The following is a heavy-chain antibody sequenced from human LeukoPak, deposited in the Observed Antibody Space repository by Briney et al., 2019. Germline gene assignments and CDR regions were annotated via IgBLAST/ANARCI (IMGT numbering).Heavy chain of an antibody. D-gene: IGHD1-26*01. CDR2: INPSGGST. Sequence: ASVKVSCKASGYTFTSYYMHWVRQAPGQGLEWMGIINPSGGSTSYAQKFQGRVTMTRDTSTSTVYMELSSLRSEDTAVYYCARDQAAEGDFDYWGQGTLVTASS. CDR3: ARDQAAEGDFDY. J-gene: IGHJ4*02. CDR1: GYTFTSYY. V-gene: IGHV1-46*01.